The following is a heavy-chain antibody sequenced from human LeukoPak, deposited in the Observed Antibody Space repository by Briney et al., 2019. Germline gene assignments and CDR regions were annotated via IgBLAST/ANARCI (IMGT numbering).Heavy chain of an antibody. CDR3: ARDFWSGYSYVDY. Sequence: PGGSLRLSCAASGFTFSNYWMHWVRQAPGKGLVWVSRISSDGITTGYADSVKGRFTISRDNAKSTLYLQMNSLRAEDTAVYYCARDFWSGYSYVDYWGQETLVTVSS. CDR2: ISSDGITT. CDR1: GFTFSNYW. V-gene: IGHV3-74*01. J-gene: IGHJ4*02. D-gene: IGHD3-3*01.